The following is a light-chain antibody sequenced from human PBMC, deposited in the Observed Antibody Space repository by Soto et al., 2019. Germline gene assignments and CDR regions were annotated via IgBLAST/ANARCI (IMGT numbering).Light chain of an antibody. Sequence: QSALTQPASVSGSPGQSITISCTGTSSDIGGQKLVSWYQKQPGDAPRVLIYEVNKRPSGVSDRFSGSKSGNTASLTISGVQAEDEAEYCCCAYLRGNNYVFGTGTK. V-gene: IGLV2-23*02. CDR2: EVN. J-gene: IGLJ1*01. CDR1: SSDIGGQKL. CDR3: CAYLRGNNYV.